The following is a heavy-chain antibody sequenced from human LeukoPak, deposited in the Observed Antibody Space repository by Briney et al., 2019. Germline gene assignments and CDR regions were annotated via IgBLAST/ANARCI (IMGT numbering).Heavy chain of an antibody. CDR2: IYGGGNT. V-gene: IGHV3-53*01. CDR1: GFTVSSNY. Sequence: GGSLRLSCAASGFTVSSNYMNWVRQAPGKGLEWVSVIYGGGNTYYADSVKGRFTISGDNSKNTVFLQMNSLRAEDTAVYYCARASFYYDARALGPWGQGALVTVSP. J-gene: IGHJ5*02. D-gene: IGHD3-22*01. CDR3: ARASFYYDARALGP.